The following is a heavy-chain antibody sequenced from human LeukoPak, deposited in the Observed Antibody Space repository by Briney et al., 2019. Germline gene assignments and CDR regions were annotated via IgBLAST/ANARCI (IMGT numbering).Heavy chain of an antibody. D-gene: IGHD2-2*01. CDR3: ARDQNVVVPAAHNWFDP. V-gene: IGHV1-69*05. Sequence: SVKVSCEASGGTFGSYAISWVRQAPGQGVEWMGGIVPSFGTANYAQKFQGRVTITTDESTSTAYMELSSLRSEDTAVYYCARDQNVVVPAAHNWFDPWGQGTLVTVSS. J-gene: IGHJ5*02. CDR2: IVPSFGTA. CDR1: GGTFGSYA.